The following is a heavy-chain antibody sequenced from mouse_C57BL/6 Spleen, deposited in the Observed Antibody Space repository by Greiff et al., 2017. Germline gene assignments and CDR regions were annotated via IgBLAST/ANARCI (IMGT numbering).Heavy chain of an antibody. CDR3: ARRGGDDYDGLTRRPHYAMDY. V-gene: IGHV1-22*01. J-gene: IGHJ4*01. D-gene: IGHD2-4*01. CDR2: INPNNGGT. Sequence: EVQLQQSGPELVKPGASVKMSCKASGYTFTDYNMHWVKQSHGKSLEWIGYINPNNGGTSYNQKFKGKATLTVNKSSSTAYMELRSLTSEDSAVYYCARRGGDDYDGLTRRPHYAMDYWGQGTSVTVSS. CDR1: GYTFTDYN.